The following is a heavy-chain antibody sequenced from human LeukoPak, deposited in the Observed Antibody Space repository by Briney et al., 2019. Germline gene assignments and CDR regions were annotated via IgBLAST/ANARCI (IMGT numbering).Heavy chain of an antibody. V-gene: IGHV3-30*18. Sequence: GGSLRLSCAASGFTFSSYGMHWVRQAPGKGLEWVAVISYDGSNKYYADSVKGRFTISRDNSKNTLYLQMNSLRAEDTAVYYCAKGAGTTAFDYWAQGTLVTVSS. D-gene: IGHD1-7*01. CDR3: AKGAGTTAFDY. CDR1: GFTFSSYG. J-gene: IGHJ4*02. CDR2: ISYDGSNK.